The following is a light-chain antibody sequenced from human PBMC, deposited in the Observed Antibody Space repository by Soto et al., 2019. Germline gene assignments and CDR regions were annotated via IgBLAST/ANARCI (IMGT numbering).Light chain of an antibody. CDR3: QQYGLSPWT. J-gene: IGKJ1*01. CDR2: GES. CDR1: QTITTY. V-gene: IGKV3-20*01. Sequence: EIVLTQSPGTLSLSPGERATLSCRASQTITTYLAWYQQKPGQAPRLLIYGESSRATGVPDRFSGSGSGTDFTLTINRLEPDDFAVYYCQQYGLSPWTFGQGTKVDI.